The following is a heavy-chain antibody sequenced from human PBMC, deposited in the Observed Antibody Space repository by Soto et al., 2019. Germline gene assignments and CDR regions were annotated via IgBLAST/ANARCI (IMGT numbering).Heavy chain of an antibody. Sequence: QVQLVESGGGVVQPGRSLRLSCAASGFTFSSYGMHWVRQAPGKGLEWVAVISYDGSNKYYADSVKGRFTISRDNSKNTLYLQMNSLRAEDTAVYYCAKSPGYSGSRQSYFDYWGQGILVTVSS. J-gene: IGHJ4*02. CDR1: GFTFSSYG. V-gene: IGHV3-30*18. D-gene: IGHD1-26*01. CDR3: AKSPGYSGSRQSYFDY. CDR2: ISYDGSNK.